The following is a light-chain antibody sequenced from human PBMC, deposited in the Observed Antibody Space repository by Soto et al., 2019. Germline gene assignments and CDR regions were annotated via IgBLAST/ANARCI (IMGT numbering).Light chain of an antibody. CDR2: AAS. CDR3: QQYNSWPPIT. CDR1: QSVTSSY. Sequence: EIVLTQSPGTLSLSPGERATLSCRAIQSVTSSYLAWYQQKPGQAPRLLIYAASTRATGIPDRFSGGGSGTEFTLTISSLQSEDFVVYYCQQYNSWPPITFGQGTRLEI. V-gene: IGKV3-15*01. J-gene: IGKJ5*01.